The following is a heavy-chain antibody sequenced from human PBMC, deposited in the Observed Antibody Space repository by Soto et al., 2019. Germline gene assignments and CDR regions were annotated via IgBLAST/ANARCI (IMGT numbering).Heavy chain of an antibody. D-gene: IGHD3-22*01. CDR2: ISDSGGST. V-gene: IGHV3-23*01. Sequence: GGSLRLSCAASGFTFSNSAMSWVRQAPGKGLEWVSAISDSGGSTYYADSVKGRFTISRDISESTLYLQMNSLRTEYTAVYYCAREEFEDGRGHFDYWGQGTLVTVSS. J-gene: IGHJ4*02. CDR1: GFTFSNSA. CDR3: AREEFEDGRGHFDY.